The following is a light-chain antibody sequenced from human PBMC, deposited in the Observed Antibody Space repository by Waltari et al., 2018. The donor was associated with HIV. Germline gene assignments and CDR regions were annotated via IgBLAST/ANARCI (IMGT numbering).Light chain of an antibody. Sequence: QSALTQPASVSGSPGQSITISCTGTSSHVGGYNYVSRYQQHPGNAPKLMIYDVSKRPSGVSNRFSGSKSGNTASLTISGLQAEDEADYYCSSYTSSSTLEVFGGGTKLTVL. CDR3: SSYTSSSTLEV. CDR1: SSHVGGYNY. CDR2: DVS. V-gene: IGLV2-14*03. J-gene: IGLJ3*02.